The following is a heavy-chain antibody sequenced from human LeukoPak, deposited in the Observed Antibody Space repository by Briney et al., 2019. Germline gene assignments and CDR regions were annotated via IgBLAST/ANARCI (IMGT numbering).Heavy chain of an antibody. V-gene: IGHV4-59*01. D-gene: IGHD6-19*01. J-gene: IGHJ4*02. CDR1: GASITSYY. CDR3: ARFGSGWWYNDY. Sequence: SETVSLTCAVSGASITSYYWTWIRQPPGKGLEWIGYIYHTGNIKYNPSLNSRVTISIDTSKNQFSLKLSSVTAADTAVYYCARFGSGWWYNDYWGQGTLVTVSS. CDR2: IYHTGNI.